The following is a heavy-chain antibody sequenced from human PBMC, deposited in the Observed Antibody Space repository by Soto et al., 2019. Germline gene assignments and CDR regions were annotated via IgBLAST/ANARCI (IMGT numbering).Heavy chain of an antibody. J-gene: IGHJ5*02. CDR1: GFTFSSYA. D-gene: IGHD6-13*01. V-gene: IGHV3-30-3*01. CDR3: ARDRGYSSSWYGSGWFDP. Sequence: QVPLVESGGGVVQPGRSLRLSCAASGFTFSSYAMHWVRQAPGKGLEWVAVISYDGSNKYYADSVKGRFTISRDNSKNTLYLQMNSLRAEDTAVYYCARDRGYSSSWYGSGWFDPWGQGTLVTVSS. CDR2: ISYDGSNK.